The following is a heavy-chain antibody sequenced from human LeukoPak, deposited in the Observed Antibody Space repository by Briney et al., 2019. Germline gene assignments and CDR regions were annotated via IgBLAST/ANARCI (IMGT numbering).Heavy chain of an antibody. D-gene: IGHD5-24*01. CDR2: MYYTGNT. J-gene: IGHJ4*02. CDR3: ARKDGDS. CDR1: GASISTYF. V-gene: IGHV4-59*13. Sequence: PSETLSLTCTVSGASISTYFWTWIRQSPGKGLEWIGYMYYTGNTNYNPSLKSRLAMSADTSKNQISLQLSSVTAADTAIYYCARKDGDSWGQGILVTVSS.